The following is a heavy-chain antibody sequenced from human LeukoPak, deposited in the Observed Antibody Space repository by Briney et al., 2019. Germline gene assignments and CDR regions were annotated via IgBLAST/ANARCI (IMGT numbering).Heavy chain of an antibody. Sequence: SGGPLRLSCAASGFNFNNYNMNWLSQAPGKGLEWVSYITLSSSTTYYADCVKGRFTISGDNAKKSLYLQMDSLRAEDTAVYYCAREPSYSSSWYTTCDHWGQGILVTVSS. CDR3: AREPSYSSSWYTTCDH. CDR2: ITLSSSTT. D-gene: IGHD6-13*01. CDR1: GFNFNNYN. J-gene: IGHJ5*02. V-gene: IGHV3-48*01.